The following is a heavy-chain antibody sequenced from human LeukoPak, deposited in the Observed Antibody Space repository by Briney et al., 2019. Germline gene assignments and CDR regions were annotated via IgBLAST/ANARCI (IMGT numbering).Heavy chain of an antibody. D-gene: IGHD6-19*01. CDR3: AKDPGGSGWYGNWFDP. J-gene: IGHJ5*02. V-gene: IGHV3-23*01. Sequence: PGGSLRLSCAASGFTSSNYAMSWVRQAPGKGLKWVSGISDSGGSTYYADSVKGRFTISRDNSKNTLYLQMNSLRAEDTAVYYCAKDPGGSGWYGNWFDPWGQGTLVTVSS. CDR2: ISDSGGST. CDR1: GFTSSNYA.